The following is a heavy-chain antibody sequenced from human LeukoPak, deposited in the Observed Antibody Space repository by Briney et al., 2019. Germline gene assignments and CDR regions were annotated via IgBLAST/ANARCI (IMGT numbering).Heavy chain of an antibody. V-gene: IGHV3-11*04. J-gene: IGHJ4*02. Sequence: GGSLRLSCAASGFTFSDYYMSWIRQAPGKGLEWVSYISSSGSTIYYADSEKGRFTISRDNAKNSLYLQMNSLRAEDTAVYYCARDEGYYDSSGYCQHWGQGTLVTVSS. CDR2: ISSSGSTI. CDR3: ARDEGYYDSSGYCQH. D-gene: IGHD3-22*01. CDR1: GFTFSDYY.